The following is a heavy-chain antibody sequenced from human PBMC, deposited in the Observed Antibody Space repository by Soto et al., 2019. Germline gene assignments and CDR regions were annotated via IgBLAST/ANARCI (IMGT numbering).Heavy chain of an antibody. J-gene: IGHJ6*03. CDR2: IIPILGIA. D-gene: IGHD1-26*01. Sequence: ASVKVSCKASGGTFSSYTISWVRQAPGQGLEWMGRIIPILGIANYAQKFQGRVTITADKSTSTAYMELSSLRSEDTAVYYCARDEGIDYYYYYMDVWGKGTTVTVSS. CDR1: GGTFSSYT. CDR3: ARDEGIDYYYYYMDV. V-gene: IGHV1-69*04.